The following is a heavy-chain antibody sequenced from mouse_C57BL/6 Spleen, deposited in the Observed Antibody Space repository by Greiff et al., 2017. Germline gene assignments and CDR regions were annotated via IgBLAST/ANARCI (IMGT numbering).Heavy chain of an antibody. CDR3: ARQLRPICDY. CDR1: GYTFTSYW. J-gene: IGHJ2*01. V-gene: IGHV1-59*01. D-gene: IGHD3-2*02. CDR2: IDPSDSYT. Sequence: QVQLQQSGAELVRPGTSVKLSCKASGYTFTSYWMHWVKQRPGQGLEWIGVIDPSDSYTNYNQKFKGKATLTVDTSSSTAYMQLSSLTSEDSAVYYCARQLRPICDYWGQGTTLTVSS.